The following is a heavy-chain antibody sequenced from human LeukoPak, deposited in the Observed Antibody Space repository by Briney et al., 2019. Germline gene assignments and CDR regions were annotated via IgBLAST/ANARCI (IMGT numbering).Heavy chain of an antibody. D-gene: IGHD6-13*01. Sequence: PGGSLRLSCAASGFTFSSYEMNWVRQAPGKGLEGVSYISSSGSTIYYADSVKGRFTISRDNAKNSLYLQMNSLRAEDTAVYYCAKGVRSIAAGESFDYWGQGTLVTVSS. J-gene: IGHJ4*02. V-gene: IGHV3-48*03. CDR1: GFTFSSYE. CDR2: ISSSGSTI. CDR3: AKGVRSIAAGESFDY.